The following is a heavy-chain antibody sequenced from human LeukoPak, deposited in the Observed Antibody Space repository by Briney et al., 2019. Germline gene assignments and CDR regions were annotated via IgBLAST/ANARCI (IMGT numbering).Heavy chain of an antibody. CDR1: GYTFTGYY. CDR3: ARAGDYYYYYMDV. V-gene: IGHV1-2*02. Sequence: ASVKVSCKASGYTFTGYYMHWVRLAPGQGLEWMGWINPNSGGTNYAQKFQGRVTMTRDTSISTAYMELSRLRSDDTAVYYCARAGDYYYYYMDVWGKGTTVTISS. J-gene: IGHJ6*03. CDR2: INPNSGGT. D-gene: IGHD7-27*01.